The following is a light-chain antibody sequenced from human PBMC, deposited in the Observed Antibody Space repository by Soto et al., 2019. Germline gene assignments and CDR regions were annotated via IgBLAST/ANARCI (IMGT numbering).Light chain of an antibody. CDR1: TSNIGRHT. CDR2: SND. J-gene: IGLJ3*02. Sequence: QSALTQPPSASGTPGQRVIISCSGSTSNIGRHTVNWYQQVPGRAPKLLMYSNDQRPSGVPDRFSGSKSGTSASLAISGLQSEHEADYYCATWDDSLKGVFGGGTKLTVL. V-gene: IGLV1-44*01. CDR3: ATWDDSLKGV.